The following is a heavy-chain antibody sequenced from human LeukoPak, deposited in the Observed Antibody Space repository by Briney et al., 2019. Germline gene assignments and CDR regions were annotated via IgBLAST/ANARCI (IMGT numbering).Heavy chain of an antibody. J-gene: IGHJ4*02. CDR2: ISGSGGTT. V-gene: IGHV3-23*01. CDR3: AKVPTPFDY. Sequence: GGSLRLSCAASGFTFSSYAMSWVRQAPGKGLEWVSAISGSGGTTFYADSMKGRFTISRDNSKNTLYLRMNSLRAEDTAVYYCAKVPTPFDYWGQGTLVTVSS. CDR1: GFTFSSYA.